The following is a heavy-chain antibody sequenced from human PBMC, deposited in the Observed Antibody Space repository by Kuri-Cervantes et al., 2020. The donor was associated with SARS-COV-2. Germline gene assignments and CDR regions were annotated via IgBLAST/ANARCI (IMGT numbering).Heavy chain of an antibody. J-gene: IGHJ4*02. CDR2: ISYDGSNK. Sequence: GGSLRLSCAASGFTFSSYAMHWVRQVPGKGLEWVAVISYDGSNKYYADSVKGRFTISRDNSKNTLYLQMNSLRAEDTAVYYCARLLPIVATTNYFDYWGQGTLVTVSS. D-gene: IGHD5-12*01. CDR3: ARLLPIVATTNYFDY. V-gene: IGHV3-30-3*01. CDR1: GFTFSSYA.